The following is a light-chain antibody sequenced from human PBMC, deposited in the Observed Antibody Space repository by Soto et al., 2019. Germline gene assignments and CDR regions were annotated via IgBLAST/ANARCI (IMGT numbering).Light chain of an antibody. Sequence: EIVLTQSPDTLSLSPGERATLSCRASQSISSSYLAWYQQKPGQPPRLLVYRTFSRANGIPDRFSGSGSGTDFTLTISRLEPEDFAVYDCQQYGSSPTITFGQGTRLEIK. CDR3: QQYGSSPTIT. J-gene: IGKJ5*01. V-gene: IGKV3-20*01. CDR1: QSISSSY. CDR2: RTF.